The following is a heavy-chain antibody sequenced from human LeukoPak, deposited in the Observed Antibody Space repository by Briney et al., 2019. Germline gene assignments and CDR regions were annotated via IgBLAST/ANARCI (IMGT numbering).Heavy chain of an antibody. CDR2: ISGSGSAT. D-gene: IGHD6-13*01. V-gene: IGHV3-23*01. CDR3: AKDRESSNWHADY. CDR1: GFTFSSYT. J-gene: IGHJ4*02. Sequence: PGGSLRLSCSASGFTFSSYTMSWVRQAPGKGLEWVSTISGSGSATDHADSVKGRFTISRDNSKNTLSLQMNSLRAEDTAVYYCAKDRESSNWHADYWGQGTLVTVSS.